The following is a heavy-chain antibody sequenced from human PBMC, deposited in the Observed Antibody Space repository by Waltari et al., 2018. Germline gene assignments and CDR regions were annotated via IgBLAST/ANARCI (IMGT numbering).Heavy chain of an antibody. D-gene: IGHD3-10*01. CDR2: ISSSGSTI. CDR3: ARERVVRGVILDY. V-gene: IGHV3-48*03. Sequence: EVQLVESGGGLVQPGGSLRLSCAASGFTFSSYEMNWVRQAPGKGWEGVSYISSSGSTIYYADSVKGRFTIARDNAKNSLYLQMNSLRAEDTAVYYCARERVVRGVILDYWGQGTLVTVSS. CDR1: GFTFSSYE. J-gene: IGHJ4*02.